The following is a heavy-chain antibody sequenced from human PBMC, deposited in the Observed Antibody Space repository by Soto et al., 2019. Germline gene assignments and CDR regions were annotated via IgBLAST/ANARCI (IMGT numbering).Heavy chain of an antibody. CDR3: AREPYLPKARNDF. CDR1: GGSISSGGDS. J-gene: IGHJ4*02. Sequence: PSETLSLTCAASGGSISSGGDSWSWIRQPPWKGLXWIXXXXRXWXTXXXXXXKSRRISSIEKSKNQFSLRLTSVTAAASAVYFCAREPYLPKARNDFWGQGTLVTVS. CDR2: XXRXWXT. V-gene: IGHV4-30-2*05.